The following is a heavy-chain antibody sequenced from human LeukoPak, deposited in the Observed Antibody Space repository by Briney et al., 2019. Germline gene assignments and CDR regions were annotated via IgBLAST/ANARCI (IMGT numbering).Heavy chain of an antibody. J-gene: IGHJ4*02. CDR3: AKDDSGAYDSSHFDY. D-gene: IGHD3-22*01. Sequence: PGGSLRLSCAASGFTFSSYAMSWVRQAPGKGLEWVSAISGSGGNTYYADSVKGRFTISRDNSKNTLSLQMNSLRAEDTAVYYCAKDDSGAYDSSHFDYWGQGTLVTVSS. CDR2: ISGSGGNT. V-gene: IGHV3-23*01. CDR1: GFTFSSYA.